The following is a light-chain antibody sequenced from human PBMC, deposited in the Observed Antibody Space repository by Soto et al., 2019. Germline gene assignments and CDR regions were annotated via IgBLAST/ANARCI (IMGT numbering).Light chain of an antibody. CDR3: QQCSNWPLT. Sequence: EIVMTQSPATLSVSPGERATLSCRASESVSSNLAWYQQKPGQAPRLLIYGASTRATGIPARFSGSGSGTDFTLTISSLQSEDCAVYYCQQCSNWPLTFGGGTKVEI. J-gene: IGKJ4*01. V-gene: IGKV3-15*01. CDR2: GAS. CDR1: ESVSSN.